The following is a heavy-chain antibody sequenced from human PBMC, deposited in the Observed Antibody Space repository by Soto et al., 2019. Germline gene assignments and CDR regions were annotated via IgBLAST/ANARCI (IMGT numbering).Heavy chain of an antibody. CDR2: ISGSGGST. CDR3: AKDGQIFYYDSSGIMGRYFQH. CDR1: GFTFSSYA. V-gene: IGHV3-23*01. D-gene: IGHD3-22*01. Sequence: GGSLRLSCAASGFTFSSYAMSWVRQAPGKGLEWVSAISGSGGSTYYADSVKGRFTISRDNSKNTLYLQMNSLRAEDTAVYYCAKDGQIFYYDSSGIMGRYFQHWGQGTLVTVSS. J-gene: IGHJ1*01.